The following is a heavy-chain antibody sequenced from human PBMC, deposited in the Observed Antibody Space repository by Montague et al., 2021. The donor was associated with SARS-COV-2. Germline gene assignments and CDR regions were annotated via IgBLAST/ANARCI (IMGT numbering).Heavy chain of an antibody. J-gene: IGHJ6*02. V-gene: IGHV4-61*01. CDR2: IYYSGST. D-gene: IGHD3-3*01. CDR1: GGSVSSGSYY. Sequence: SETQSLTCTVSGGSVSSGSYYWSWIRQPPGKGLEWIGYIYYSGSTNYNPSLKSRVTISVDTSKNQFSLKLSSVTAADTAVCYCARDPWHITIFGVVTRYGMDVWGQGTTVTVSS. CDR3: ARDPWHITIFGVVTRYGMDV.